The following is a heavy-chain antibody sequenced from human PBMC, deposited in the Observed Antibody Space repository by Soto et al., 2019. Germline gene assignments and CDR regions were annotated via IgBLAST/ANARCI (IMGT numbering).Heavy chain of an antibody. CDR3: ASSFSDGSWYYFDY. CDR2: ISGSGGST. Sequence: GGSLRLSCAASGFTFSSYAMSWVRQAPGKGLEWVSAISGSGGSTYYADSVKGRFTISRDNSKNTLYLQMNSLRAEDTAVYYCASSFSDGSWYYFDYWGQGTLVTVSS. D-gene: IGHD6-13*01. CDR1: GFTFSSYA. J-gene: IGHJ4*02. V-gene: IGHV3-23*01.